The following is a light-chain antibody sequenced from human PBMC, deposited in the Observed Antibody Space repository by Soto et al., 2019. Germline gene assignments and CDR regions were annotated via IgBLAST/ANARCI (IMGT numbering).Light chain of an antibody. V-gene: IGLV1-44*01. CDR1: SSNIGSNT. CDR2: SNN. Sequence: QSVLTQPPSASGTPGQRVIISCSGSSSNIGSNTVNWYQQLPGTAPKLLIYSNNQRPSGVPDRFSGSKSGTSASLAISGLQSEDEADYYCAAWDDSLNGHYVFGTGTKVTV. CDR3: AAWDDSLNGHYV. J-gene: IGLJ1*01.